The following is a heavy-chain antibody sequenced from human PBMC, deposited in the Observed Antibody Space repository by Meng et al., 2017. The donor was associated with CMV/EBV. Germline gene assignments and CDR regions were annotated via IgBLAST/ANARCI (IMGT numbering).Heavy chain of an antibody. D-gene: IGHD1-1*01. CDR1: GYSFTSYW. CDR3: ARRGLEWPRDPNYYFDY. Sequence: GESLKISCKGSGYSFTSYWIGWVRQMPGKGLEWMGIIYPGDSDTRYSPSFQGQVTTSADKSISTAYLQWSSLKASDTAMYYCARRGLEWPRDPNYYFDYWGQGTLVTVSS. V-gene: IGHV5-51*01. CDR2: IYPGDSDT. J-gene: IGHJ4*02.